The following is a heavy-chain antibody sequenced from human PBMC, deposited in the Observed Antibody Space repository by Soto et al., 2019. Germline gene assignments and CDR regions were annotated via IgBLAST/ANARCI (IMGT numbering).Heavy chain of an antibody. Sequence: EVQLVESGGGLVQPGGSLRLSCAASGFTFSNYWMSWVRQAPGKGLEWVANMKQDGSGKDYVGSVKGRFTISRDNAKNSLYLQMNSLTTEDTAVYYCARLITPRVLDSWGQGTLVTVSS. J-gene: IGHJ4*02. D-gene: IGHD1-20*01. CDR1: GFTFSNYW. CDR3: ARLITPRVLDS. V-gene: IGHV3-7*05. CDR2: MKQDGSGK.